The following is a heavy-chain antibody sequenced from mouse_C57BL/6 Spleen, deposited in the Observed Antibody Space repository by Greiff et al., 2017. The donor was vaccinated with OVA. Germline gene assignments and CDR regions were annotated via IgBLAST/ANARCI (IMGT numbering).Heavy chain of an antibody. J-gene: IGHJ3*01. CDR2: IYPRSGNT. V-gene: IGHV1-81*01. CDR1: GYTFTSYG. Sequence: VKLVESGAELARPGASVKLSCKASGYTFTSYGISWVKQRTGQGLEWIGEIYPRSGNTYYNEKFKGKATLTADKSSSTAYMELRSLTSEDSAVYFCARGYDYDGPWFAYWGQGTLVTVSA. D-gene: IGHD2-4*01. CDR3: ARGYDYDGPWFAY.